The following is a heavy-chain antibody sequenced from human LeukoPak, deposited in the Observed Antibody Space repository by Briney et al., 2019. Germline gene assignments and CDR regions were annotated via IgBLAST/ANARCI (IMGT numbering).Heavy chain of an antibody. J-gene: IGHJ4*02. CDR3: AREYCSGGSCYSNY. CDR1: GFTFSRDW. Sequence: GGSLRLSCAASGFTFSRDWMHWVRQAPGKGLEWVSSISSSSSYIYYADSVKGRFTISRDNAKNSLYLQMNSLRAEDTAVYYCAREYCSGGSCYSNYWGQGTLVTVSS. D-gene: IGHD2-15*01. V-gene: IGHV3-21*01. CDR2: ISSSSSYI.